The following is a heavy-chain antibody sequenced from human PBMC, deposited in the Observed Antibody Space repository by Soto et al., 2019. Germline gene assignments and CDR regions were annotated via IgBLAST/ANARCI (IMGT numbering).Heavy chain of an antibody. CDR1: GFTVSSKY. D-gene: IGHD2-21*01. CDR2: IQSGGYT. V-gene: IGHV3-66*01. CDR3: TRDDVDWSCGGCYGVPMDG. Sequence: GGSLRLSCAASGFTVSSKYMSWVRQAPGKGLEWVSLIQSGGYTYYADSVKGRFTISRDSSENTLFLQMNSLRVEDTAMYYCTRDDVDWSCGGCYGVPMDGWGKGTTVTVSS. J-gene: IGHJ6*03.